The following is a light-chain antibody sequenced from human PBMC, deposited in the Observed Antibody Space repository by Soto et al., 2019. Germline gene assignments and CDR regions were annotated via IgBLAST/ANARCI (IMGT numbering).Light chain of an antibody. CDR2: GNS. CDR1: SSNIGAGYD. J-gene: IGLJ1*01. CDR3: QSYDSSLSGSSV. Sequence: QSALTQPPSVSGAPGQRVTISCTGSSSNIGAGYDVHWYQQLPGTAPKLLIYGNSNRPSGVPDRFSGSKSGTSASLAITGLQAEDEADYYCQSYDSSLSGSSVFGTGTKVTV. V-gene: IGLV1-40*01.